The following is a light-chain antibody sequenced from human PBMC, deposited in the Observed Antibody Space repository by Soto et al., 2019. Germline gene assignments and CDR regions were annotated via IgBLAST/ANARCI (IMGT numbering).Light chain of an antibody. V-gene: IGKV1-27*01. CDR3: QKFNTAPLT. J-gene: IGKJ5*01. CDR2: SAS. Sequence: DIQMTQSPSSLSASVGDRVTITCRASQDISVYLAWYQQKPGKAPKLLIYSASTLQSGVPSRFSGSGSGTDFTITISILQPEDVATYYYQKFNTAPLTFGQGTRLEIK. CDR1: QDISVY.